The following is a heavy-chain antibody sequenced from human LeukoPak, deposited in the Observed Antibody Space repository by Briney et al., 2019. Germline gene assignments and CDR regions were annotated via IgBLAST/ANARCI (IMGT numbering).Heavy chain of an antibody. CDR1: GGTFSSYA. Sequence: SVKVSCKASGGTFSSYAISWVRQAPGQGLEWMGRIIPILGIANYAQKFQGRVTITADKSTSTAYMELSSLRSEDTAVYYCALSGRYCSGGSCYSGFDYWGQGTLVTVSS. CDR2: IIPILGIA. V-gene: IGHV1-69*04. D-gene: IGHD2-15*01. J-gene: IGHJ4*02. CDR3: ALSGRYCSGGSCYSGFDY.